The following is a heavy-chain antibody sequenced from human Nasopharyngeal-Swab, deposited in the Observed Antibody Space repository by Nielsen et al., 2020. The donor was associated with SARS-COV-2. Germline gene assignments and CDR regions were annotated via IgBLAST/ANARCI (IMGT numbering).Heavy chain of an antibody. Sequence: SQTLSLTCAISGDSVSSSSAAWNWIRQSPSRGLEWLGRTYYRSKWYNDYAVSVKSRITINPDTSKNQFSLHLNSVTPEDTAVYYCAKGGSSSWYSGFDYWGQGTLVTVSS. J-gene: IGHJ4*02. D-gene: IGHD6-13*01. CDR2: TYYRSKWYN. CDR1: GDSVSSSSAA. CDR3: AKGGSSSWYSGFDY. V-gene: IGHV6-1*01.